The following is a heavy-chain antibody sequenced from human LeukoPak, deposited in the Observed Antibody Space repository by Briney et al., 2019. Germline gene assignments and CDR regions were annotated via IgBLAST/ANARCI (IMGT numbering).Heavy chain of an antibody. CDR3: AAQKDYYPDSGAPAEI. J-gene: IGHJ3*02. V-gene: IGHV1-24*01. CDR1: GDTLSELS. Sequence: GASVKVSCKVSGDTLSELSMHWVRQAPGKGLEWMGSFDPEDGEKVYAQKFQGRVTMTEDTSTDTAYMELSSPRSEDTAVYYCAAQKDYYPDSGAPAEIWGQGTMVTVSS. CDR2: FDPEDGEK. D-gene: IGHD3-10*01.